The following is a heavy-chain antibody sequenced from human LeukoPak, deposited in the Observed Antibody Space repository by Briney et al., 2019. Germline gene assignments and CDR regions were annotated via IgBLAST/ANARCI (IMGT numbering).Heavy chain of an antibody. CDR2: NYYSGSI. CDR3: ARHPRSPTGTITFDY. V-gene: IGHV4-39*01. Sequence: SETLSLTCTVSGGSISSSSYYWGWIRQPPGKGLEWIGSNYYSGSIYYNPSLKSRVTISVDTSKNQFSLKLSSVTAADTAVYYCARHPRSPTGTITFDYWGQGTLVTVSS. D-gene: IGHD1-1*01. J-gene: IGHJ4*02. CDR1: GGSISSSSYY.